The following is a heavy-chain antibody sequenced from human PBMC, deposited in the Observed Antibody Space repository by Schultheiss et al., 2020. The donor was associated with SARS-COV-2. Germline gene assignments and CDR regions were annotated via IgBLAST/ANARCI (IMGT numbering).Heavy chain of an antibody. CDR2: VYYSGST. D-gene: IGHD1-26*01. Sequence: SETLSLTCAVYGGSFSGYHWSWIRQTPGKGLEWIGYVYYSGSTDYDPSLKSRVTISVDTSKNQFSLKLSSVTAADTAVYYCASFSGSYFSADAFDIWGQGTMVTVSS. CDR1: GGSFSGYH. J-gene: IGHJ3*02. CDR3: ASFSGSYFSADAFDI. V-gene: IGHV4-59*12.